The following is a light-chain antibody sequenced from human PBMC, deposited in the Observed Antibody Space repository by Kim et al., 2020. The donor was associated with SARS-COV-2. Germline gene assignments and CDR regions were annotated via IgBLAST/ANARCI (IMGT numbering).Light chain of an antibody. J-gene: IGLJ2*01. CDR2: TNN. Sequence: VTVSWSGDRCNLDTYRFSWYQQRPGTAPTLLIYTNNQRPSGVPDRFSASKSGTSASLAISGLQSEDEADYFCAAWDDSLNGVVFGGGTQLTVL. CDR1: RCNLDTYR. V-gene: IGLV1-44*01. CDR3: AAWDDSLNGVV.